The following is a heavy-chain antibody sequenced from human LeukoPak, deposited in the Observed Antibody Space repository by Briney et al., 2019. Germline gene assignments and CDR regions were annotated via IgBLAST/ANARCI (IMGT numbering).Heavy chain of an antibody. D-gene: IGHD6-13*01. V-gene: IGHV1-69*05. Sequence: SVKVSCKASGGTFISYAISWVRQAPGQGLEWMGRIIPIFGTANYAQKFQGRVTITTDESTSTAYMELSSLRSEDTAVYYCARGSLVSSSWFFDYWGQGTLVTVSS. J-gene: IGHJ4*02. CDR3: ARGSLVSSSWFFDY. CDR2: IIPIFGTA. CDR1: GGTFISYA.